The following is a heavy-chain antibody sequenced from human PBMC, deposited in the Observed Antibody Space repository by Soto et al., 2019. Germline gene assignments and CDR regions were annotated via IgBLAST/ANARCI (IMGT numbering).Heavy chain of an antibody. CDR3: ARLSVRYCRGGSCSQLDY. V-gene: IGHV3-48*01. CDR2: ISRSGGTI. CDR1: GFTFSTYS. Sequence: EVQLVESGGGLVQPGGSVRLSCAASGFTFSTYSMSWVRQAPGKGPEWVSFISRSGGTIYYAGSVKGRFTISRDNANNSLDLKTNRLIAADTAVYYCARLSVRYCRGGSCSQLDYWGQGTLVTVSS. J-gene: IGHJ4*02. D-gene: IGHD2-15*01.